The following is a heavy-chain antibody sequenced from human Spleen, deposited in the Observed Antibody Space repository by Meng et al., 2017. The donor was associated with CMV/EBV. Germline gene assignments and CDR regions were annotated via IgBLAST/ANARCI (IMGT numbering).Heavy chain of an antibody. V-gene: IGHV4-59*01. CDR2: IYYIGST. CDR3: ARDNPGLQYVWFDP. Sequence: SETLSLTCTVTGGSITDYCWSWIRQPPGKGLEWIGYIYYIGSTKYNPSLKSRVTISVDTSKNHFSLKLSSVTAADTAVYYCARDNPGLQYVWFDPWGQGTLVTVSS. CDR1: GGSITDYC. J-gene: IGHJ5*02. D-gene: IGHD4-11*01.